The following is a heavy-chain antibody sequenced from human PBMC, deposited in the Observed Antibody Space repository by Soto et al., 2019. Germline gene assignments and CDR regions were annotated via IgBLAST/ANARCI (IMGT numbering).Heavy chain of an antibody. J-gene: IGHJ5*02. Sequence: SETLSLTCAVYGGSFSGYYWRWLRQPPGKGLEWIGEINHSGSTNYNPSLKSRVTISVDTSKNQFSLKLSSVTAADTAVYYCARTGYYYDSSGYYRGWFDPWGQGTLVTVS. V-gene: IGHV4-34*01. D-gene: IGHD3-22*01. CDR1: GGSFSGYY. CDR3: ARTGYYYDSSGYYRGWFDP. CDR2: INHSGST.